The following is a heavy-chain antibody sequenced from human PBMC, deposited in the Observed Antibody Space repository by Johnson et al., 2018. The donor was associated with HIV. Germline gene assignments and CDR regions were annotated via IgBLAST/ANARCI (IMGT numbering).Heavy chain of an antibody. CDR3: AKDIEWELQNDAFDI. J-gene: IGHJ3*02. V-gene: IGHV3-9*01. CDR1: GFTFDDYD. D-gene: IGHD1-26*01. CDR2: LTWNSDTL. Sequence: VQLVESGGSVVRPGGSLRLSCVGSGFTFDDYDMTWVRQAPGKGLEWVSGLTWNSDTLGYGDSVKGRFTISRDNSKNTLYLQMNSLRAEDTALYYCAKDIEWELQNDAFDIWGQGTMVTVSS.